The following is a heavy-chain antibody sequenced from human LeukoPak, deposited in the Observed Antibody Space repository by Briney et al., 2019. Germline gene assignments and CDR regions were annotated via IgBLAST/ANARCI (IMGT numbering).Heavy chain of an antibody. Sequence: GASVKVSCKASGYTFTSYGISWVRQAPGQGLEWMGWISAYNGNTNYAQKLQGRVTMTTDTSTSTAYMELSSLRSEDTAVYYCARSKEQLVFLDWGQGTLVTVSS. V-gene: IGHV1-18*01. CDR1: GYTFTSYG. CDR2: ISAYNGNT. J-gene: IGHJ4*02. CDR3: ARSKEQLVFLD. D-gene: IGHD6-6*01.